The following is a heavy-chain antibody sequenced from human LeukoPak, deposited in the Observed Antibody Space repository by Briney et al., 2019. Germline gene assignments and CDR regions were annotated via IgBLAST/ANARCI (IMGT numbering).Heavy chain of an antibody. CDR2: IYYSGST. CDR3: ARPGSTDAFDI. V-gene: IGHV4-59*08. CDR1: GGSISSYY. J-gene: IGHJ3*02. Sequence: SETLSLTCTVSGGSISSYYWSWIRQPPGKGLEWIGYIYYSGSTNYNPSLKSRVTISVDTSKNQFSLKLSSVTAADTAVYYCARPGSTDAFDIWGQGTMVTVSS.